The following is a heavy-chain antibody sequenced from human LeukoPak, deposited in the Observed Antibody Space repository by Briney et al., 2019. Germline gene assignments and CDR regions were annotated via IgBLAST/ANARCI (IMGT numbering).Heavy chain of an antibody. CDR2: IRSSGDTI. CDR3: ARQQVVPGGYYFDY. V-gene: IGHV3-11*01. D-gene: IGHD6-13*01. CDR1: GFTFSDYY. Sequence: GGSLRLSCAASGFTFSDYYMSWTRQAPGKGLEWVSYIRSSGDTIYYADSVKGRFTISRDNAKNSLYLQMSSLRVEDMAVYYCARQQVVPGGYYFDYWGQGILVTVSS. J-gene: IGHJ4*02.